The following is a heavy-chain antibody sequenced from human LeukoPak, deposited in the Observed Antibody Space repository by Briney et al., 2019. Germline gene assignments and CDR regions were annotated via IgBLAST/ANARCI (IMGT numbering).Heavy chain of an antibody. CDR2: INPSGGST. CDR1: ASTFTLMY. D-gene: IGHD6-19*01. CDR3: ARETADHSSGFYDLFDH. V-gene: IGHV1-46*01. J-gene: IGHJ5*02. Sequence: ASVKVSFKASASTFTLMYLHCVRHAPGQGLEWMGIINPSGGSTSYAQKFQGRVTMTRDTSTSTVYMELSSLRSEDTAVYYCARETADHSSGFYDLFDHWGQGILVTVSS.